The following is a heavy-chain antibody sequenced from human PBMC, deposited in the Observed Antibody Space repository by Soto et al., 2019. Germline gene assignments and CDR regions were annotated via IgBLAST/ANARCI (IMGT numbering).Heavy chain of an antibody. CDR2: IIPIFGTA. CDR3: AARASPSSSSGGSWFDP. CDR1: GGTFSSYA. J-gene: IGHJ5*02. V-gene: IGHV1-69*13. D-gene: IGHD6-6*01. Sequence: SVKVSCKASGGTFSSYAISWVRQAPGQGLEWMGGIIPIFGTANYAQKFQGRVTITADESTSTAYMELSSLRSEDTAVYYCAARASPSSSSGGSWFDPWGQGTRVTVSS.